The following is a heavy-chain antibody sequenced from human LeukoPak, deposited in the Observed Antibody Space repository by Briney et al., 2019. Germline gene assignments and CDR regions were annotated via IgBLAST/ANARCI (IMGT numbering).Heavy chain of an antibody. CDR3: ARVGYSSSLYYYYYYMDV. V-gene: IGHV3-7*01. D-gene: IGHD6-13*01. CDR1: GFTFSSYW. CDR2: IKQDGSEK. J-gene: IGHJ6*03. Sequence: GGSLRLSCAASGFTFSSYWMRWVRQAPGKGLEWVANIKQDGSEKYYVDSVKGRFTISRDNAKNSLYLQMNSLRAEDTAVYYCARVGYSSSLYYYYYYMDVWGKGTTVTVSS.